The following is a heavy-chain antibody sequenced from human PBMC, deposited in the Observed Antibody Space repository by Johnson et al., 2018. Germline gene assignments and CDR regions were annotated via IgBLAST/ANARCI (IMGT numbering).Heavy chain of an antibody. V-gene: IGHV1-46*01. D-gene: IGHD2-21*02. CDR2: INPSGGST. Sequence: QVQLVESGAEVKKPGASVKVSCKASGYTFTSYYMHWVRQAPGQGLEWMGIINPSGGSTSYAQKFQGRVTMTRDTSTSTVYMELSSLRSEDTAVYYCARAITQAPTYCGGDCYLNWFDPWGQGTLVTVSS. J-gene: IGHJ5*02. CDR1: GYTFTSYY. CDR3: ARAITQAPTYCGGDCYLNWFDP.